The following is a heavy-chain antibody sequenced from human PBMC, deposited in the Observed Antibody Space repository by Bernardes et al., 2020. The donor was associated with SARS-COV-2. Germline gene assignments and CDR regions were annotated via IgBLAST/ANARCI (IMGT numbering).Heavy chain of an antibody. V-gene: IGHV3-21*01. CDR1: GFTLGSYS. CDR3: ARDSGASTWPHPPDY. Sequence: GGSLRLSCAASGFTLGSYSMNWVRQAPGKGLEWVSSISSHGTYIYYAESVKGRFIISRDNANNSLHLQMNSLRADDTAVYFCARDSGASTWPHPPDYWGQGTLVAVSS. J-gene: IGHJ4*02. CDR2: ISSHGTYI. D-gene: IGHD6-13*01.